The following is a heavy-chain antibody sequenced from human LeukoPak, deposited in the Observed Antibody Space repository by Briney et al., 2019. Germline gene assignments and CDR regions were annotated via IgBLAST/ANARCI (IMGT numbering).Heavy chain of an antibody. CDR2: IYYSGST. D-gene: IGHD3-22*01. CDR3: ARDRSDGGSYYDSSGNVIYGFDY. CDR1: GGSISSYY. J-gene: IGHJ4*02. Sequence: SETLSLTCTVSGGSISSYYWSWIRQPPGKGLEWIGYIYYSGSTYYNPSLKSRVTISVDTSKNQFSLKLSSVTAADTAVYYCARDRSDGGSYYDSSGNVIYGFDYWGQGTLVTVSS. V-gene: IGHV4-59*12.